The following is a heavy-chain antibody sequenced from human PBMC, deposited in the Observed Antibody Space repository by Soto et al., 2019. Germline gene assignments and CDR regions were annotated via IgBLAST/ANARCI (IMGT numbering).Heavy chain of an antibody. V-gene: IGHV3-30-3*01. CDR3: ARPIGG. CDR1: GFTFSSYA. Sequence: QVQLVESGGGVVQPGRSLRLSFAASGFTFSSYAMHWVRQAPGKGLEWVAVISYDGSNKYYADSVKGRFTISRDNSKNTLYLQMNSLRAEDTAVYYCARPIGGWGQGTLVTVSS. D-gene: IGHD3-16*01. CDR2: ISYDGSNK. J-gene: IGHJ4*02.